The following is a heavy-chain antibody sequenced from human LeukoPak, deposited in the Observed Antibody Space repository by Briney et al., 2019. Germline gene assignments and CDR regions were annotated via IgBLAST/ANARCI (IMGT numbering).Heavy chain of an antibody. Sequence: ASVKVSCKASGGTFSSYAISWVRQAPGQGLEWMGWINPNSGGTNYAQKFQGRVTMTRDTSISTAYMELSRLRSDDTAVYYCARTDPIPDYWGQGTLVTVSS. CDR3: ARTDPIPDY. CDR2: INPNSGGT. J-gene: IGHJ4*02. V-gene: IGHV1-2*02. CDR1: GGTFSSYA.